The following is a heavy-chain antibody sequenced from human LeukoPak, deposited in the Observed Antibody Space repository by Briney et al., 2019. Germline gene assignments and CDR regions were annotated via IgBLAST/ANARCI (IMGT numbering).Heavy chain of an antibody. Sequence: SETLSLTCAVYGGSFSGYYWSWIRQPPGKGLEWIGEINHSGSTNYNPSLKSRVTISVDTSKNQFSLKLSSVTAADTAVYYCARGLVGPRAPFDYWGQGTLVTVSS. V-gene: IGHV4-34*01. CDR2: INHSGST. CDR3: ARGLVGPRAPFDY. D-gene: IGHD1-26*01. CDR1: GGSFSGYY. J-gene: IGHJ4*02.